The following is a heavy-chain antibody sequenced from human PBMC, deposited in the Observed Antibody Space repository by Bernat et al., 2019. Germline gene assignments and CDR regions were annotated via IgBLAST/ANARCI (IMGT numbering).Heavy chain of an antibody. CDR1: GFTFSSYG. D-gene: IGHD3-16*01. J-gene: IGHJ6*02. CDR3: ARELAGYVYYYYGMDV. V-gene: IGHV3-33*08. Sequence: QVQLVESGGGVVQPGRSLRLSCAASGFTFSSYGMHWVRQAPGKGLEWVVVIWYDGSNKYYADSVKGRFTISRDNSKNTLYLQMNSLRAEDTAVYYCARELAGYVYYYYGMDVWGQGTTVTVSS. CDR2: IWYDGSNK.